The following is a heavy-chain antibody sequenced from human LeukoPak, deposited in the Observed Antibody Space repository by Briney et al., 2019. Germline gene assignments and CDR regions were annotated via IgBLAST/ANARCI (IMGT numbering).Heavy chain of an antibody. Sequence: PSEILSLTCTVSGASISGYYWTWIRQPPGKGLEWIGYIYYSGSTNYNPSLKRRVTISVDTSKNQFSLKLSSVTAADTAVYYCASGLLYSSGWPFDYWGQGTLVTVSS. CDR2: IYYSGST. V-gene: IGHV4-59*01. CDR1: GASISGYY. D-gene: IGHD6-19*01. J-gene: IGHJ4*02. CDR3: ASGLLYSSGWPFDY.